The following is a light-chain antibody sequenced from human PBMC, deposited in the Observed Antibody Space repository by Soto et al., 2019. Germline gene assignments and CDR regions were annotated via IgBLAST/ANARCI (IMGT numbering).Light chain of an antibody. CDR1: SSNIGAGYD. CDR3: QSYDSSLSGNVV. CDR2: GNN. Sequence: QSVLTQPPSVSGAPGQRVTISCTGSSSNIGAGYDVHWYQQLPGTAPKLLIYGNNNRPSGVPDRFSGSKSGTSASLAITGVQADEDADYYCQSYDSSLSGNVVFGGGTKLTVL. V-gene: IGLV1-40*01. J-gene: IGLJ2*01.